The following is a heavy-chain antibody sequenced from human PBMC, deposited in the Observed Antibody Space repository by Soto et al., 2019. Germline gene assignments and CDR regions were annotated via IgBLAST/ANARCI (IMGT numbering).Heavy chain of an antibody. V-gene: IGHV4-31*03. J-gene: IGHJ3*02. D-gene: IGHD3-10*01. CDR3: ERQKRMVRVDAFDI. CDR2: ISYSGST. Sequence: PSETLSLTCTVSGGSISSGSYYWSWSRQRPGQGLEWIGYISYSGSTYYNPSLKSRLTISADTSKNQFALKLSSVTAADTAVYYCERQKRMVRVDAFDIWGQGPMVTVS. CDR1: GGSISSGSYY.